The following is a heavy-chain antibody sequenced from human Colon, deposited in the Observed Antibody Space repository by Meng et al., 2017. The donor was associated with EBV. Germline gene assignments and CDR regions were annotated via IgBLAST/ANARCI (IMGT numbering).Heavy chain of an antibody. CDR1: GTSISTSNW. Sequence: QVRVPESGAGMVKLSGTLSRTCAVSGTSISTSNWWSWIRQSPGEGLEWIGAIYHNGQTNYNPSLKSRVSMSVDESKNEFSLNLKSVTAADTAVYYCARDGGVTHIPWGQGVLVTVSS. V-gene: IGHV4-4*02. CDR3: ARDGGVTHIP. CDR2: IYHNGQT. J-gene: IGHJ5*02. D-gene: IGHD2-8*02.